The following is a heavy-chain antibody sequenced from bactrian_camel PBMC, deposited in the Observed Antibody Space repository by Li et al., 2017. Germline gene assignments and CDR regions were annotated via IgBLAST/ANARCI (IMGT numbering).Heavy chain of an antibody. J-gene: IGHJ4*01. D-gene: IGHD3*01. V-gene: IGHV3S42*01. Sequence: DVQLVESGGGSVQAGGSLRLSCSAYGYTIGNYWMAWFRQTPEKAREGVAVIDTDGTTTYADSVKGRFTISRDSRTNTLYLQMNNLRREDTAMYYCAAGRTSWWLLLNVAGYKYWGQGTQVTVS. CDR3: AAGRTSWWLLLNVAGYKY. CDR2: IDTDGTT. CDR1: GYTIGNYW.